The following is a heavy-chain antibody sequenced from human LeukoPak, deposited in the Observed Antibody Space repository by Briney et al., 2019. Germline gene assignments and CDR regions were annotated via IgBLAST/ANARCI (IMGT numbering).Heavy chain of an antibody. CDR1: GFTFSSYG. Sequence: PGGSLRLSCAASGFTFSSYGMHWVRQAPGKGLEWVAVISYDGSNKYYADSVKGRFTISRDNSKNTLYLQMNSLRAEDTAVYYCAKGRGPDIVATSGFDYWGQGTLVTVSS. D-gene: IGHD5-12*01. J-gene: IGHJ4*02. CDR2: ISYDGSNK. CDR3: AKGRGPDIVATSGFDY. V-gene: IGHV3-30*18.